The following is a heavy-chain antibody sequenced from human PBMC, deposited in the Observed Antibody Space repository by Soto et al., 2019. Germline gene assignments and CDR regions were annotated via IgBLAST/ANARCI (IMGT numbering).Heavy chain of an antibody. Sequence: SETLSLTCTVSGGSISSGGYYWSWIRQHPGKGLEWIGYIYYSGSTYYNPSLKSRVTISVDTSKNQFSLKLSSVTAADTAVYYCARDLRDSSGYYLNDAFDIWGQGTMVTVSS. D-gene: IGHD3-22*01. J-gene: IGHJ3*02. CDR3: ARDLRDSSGYYLNDAFDI. CDR1: GGSISSGGYY. V-gene: IGHV4-31*03. CDR2: IYYSGST.